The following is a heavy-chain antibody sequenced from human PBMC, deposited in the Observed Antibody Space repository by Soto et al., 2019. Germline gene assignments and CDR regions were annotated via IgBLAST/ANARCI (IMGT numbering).Heavy chain of an antibody. CDR3: SRATVTRPADYYYYMDV. D-gene: IGHD4-17*01. CDR1: GGSISSYY. Sequence: SETLSLTCTVSGGSISSYYWSWIRQPPGKGLEWIGYIYYSGSTNYNPSLKSRVTISVDTSKNQFSLKLSSVTAADTAVYYCSRATVTRPADYYYYMDVWGKGTTVTVSS. CDR2: IYYSGST. J-gene: IGHJ6*03. V-gene: IGHV4-59*08.